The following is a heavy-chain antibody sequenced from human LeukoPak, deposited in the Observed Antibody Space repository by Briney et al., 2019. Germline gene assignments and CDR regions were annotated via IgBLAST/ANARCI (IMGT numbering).Heavy chain of an antibody. V-gene: IGHV1-69*04. CDR3: EXXXXXXXXXXGYYFDY. CDR2: IIPILGIA. D-gene: IGHD3-3*01. Sequence: SVKVSCKASGGTFSSYAISWVRQAPGQGLEWMGRIIPILGIANYAQKFQGRVTITADKSTSTAYMELSSLRSEDTAGYYCEXXXXXXXXXXGYYFDYWGQGTLVTVSS. J-gene: IGHJ4*02. CDR1: GGTFSSYA.